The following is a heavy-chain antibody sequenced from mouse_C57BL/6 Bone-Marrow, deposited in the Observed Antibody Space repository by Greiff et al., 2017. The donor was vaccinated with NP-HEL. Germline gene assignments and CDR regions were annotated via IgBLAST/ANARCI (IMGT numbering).Heavy chain of an antibody. D-gene: IGHD2-1*01. CDR2: INPSDSDT. Sequence: QVQLQQPGAELVKPGASVKVSCKASGYTFTSYWMHWVKQRPGQGLEWTGRINPSDSDTNYNQKFKGKATLTVDKSSSTAYMQLSSLTSEDSAVYYCASSYYRENMDYWGQGTSVTVSS. J-gene: IGHJ4*01. CDR3: ASSYYRENMDY. V-gene: IGHV1-74*01. CDR1: GYTFTSYW.